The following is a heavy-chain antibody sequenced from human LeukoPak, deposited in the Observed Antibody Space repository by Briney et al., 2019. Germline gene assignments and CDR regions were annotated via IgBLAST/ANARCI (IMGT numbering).Heavy chain of an antibody. Sequence: GGSLRLSCAASGFTVSSNYMSWVRQAPGKGLEWVSVIYSGGTTYYADSVEGRFTISRDNSKNTLYLQMNSLRAEDTAVYYCARAPLPVDSSGFYRNLYFDYWGQGTLVTVSS. CDR2: IYSGGTT. J-gene: IGHJ4*02. D-gene: IGHD3-22*01. V-gene: IGHV3-53*01. CDR3: ARAPLPVDSSGFYRNLYFDY. CDR1: GFTVSSNY.